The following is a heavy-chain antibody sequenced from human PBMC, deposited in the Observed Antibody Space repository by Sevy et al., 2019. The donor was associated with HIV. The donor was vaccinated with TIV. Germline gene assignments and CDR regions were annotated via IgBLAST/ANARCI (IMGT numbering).Heavy chain of an antibody. CDR3: STDPIIVLLVTDGMDV. Sequence: GGSLRLSCAASGFTFYYAWMSWVRQAPGKGLGWVGRIKSKADGGTTEYAAAVKGRFTISRDDSKNTLYLQMNSLKTEDTAIYYCSTDPIIVLLVTDGMDVWGQGTTVTVSS. V-gene: IGHV3-15*01. D-gene: IGHD2-8*02. CDR2: IKSKADGGTT. J-gene: IGHJ6*02. CDR1: GFTFYYAW.